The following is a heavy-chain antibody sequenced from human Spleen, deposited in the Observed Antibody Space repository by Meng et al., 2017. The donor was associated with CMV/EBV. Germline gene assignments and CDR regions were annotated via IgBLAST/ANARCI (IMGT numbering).Heavy chain of an antibody. V-gene: IGHV4-30-4*08. CDR1: LTSAASY. D-gene: IGHD3-22*01. CDR2: ISYSGIT. J-gene: IGHJ5*02. CDR3: ARTPMSMCPDNWFDP. Sequence: LTSAASYCGWFRLPPGMGLEWIGYISYSGITDSNPSLKSRVTMSLDTSMTHFSLKLSSVTAADTAVYFCARTPMSMCPDNWFDPWGQGTLVTVSS.